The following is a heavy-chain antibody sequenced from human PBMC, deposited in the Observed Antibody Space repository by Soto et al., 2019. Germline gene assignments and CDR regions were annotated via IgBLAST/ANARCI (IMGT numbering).Heavy chain of an antibody. CDR2: IIPIFGTA. V-gene: IGHV1-69*13. CDR3: ATDYEHIEQAGNGD. D-gene: IGHD6-13*01. Sequence: SGNVGCKASLGTFSSYAISFVGQAPVQGLEWMGGIIPIFGTANYAQKFKGRVTITADESTSTAYMEMSSLRSEDTAVYYCATDYEHIEQAGNGDWGQATLVNVS. CDR1: LGTFSSYA. J-gene: IGHJ4*02.